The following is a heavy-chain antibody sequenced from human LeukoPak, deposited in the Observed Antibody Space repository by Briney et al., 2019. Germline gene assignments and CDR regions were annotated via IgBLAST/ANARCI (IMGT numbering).Heavy chain of an antibody. CDR3: VRTPVTGGSATFYFDY. CDR2: IWYDGSNI. CDR1: GFTFSSYG. Sequence: PGGSLRLSCAASGFTFSSYGMHWVRQAPDKGLEWVAVIWYDGSNIQYGDSVKGRFTISRDNFENTLYLQMNNLRAEDTAVYYCVRTPVTGGSATFYFDYWGQGDLVTVSS. J-gene: IGHJ4*02. V-gene: IGHV3-33*08. D-gene: IGHD2-8*02.